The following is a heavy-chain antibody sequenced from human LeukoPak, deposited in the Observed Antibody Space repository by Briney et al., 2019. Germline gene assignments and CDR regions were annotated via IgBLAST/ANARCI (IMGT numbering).Heavy chain of an antibody. D-gene: IGHD3-22*01. Sequence: SETLSLTCTVSGGSISRYYWSWIRQPPGKGLEWIGYIYYSGTTNYNPSLKSRVTISLDTSKNQFSLKLSSVTAADTAVYYCARDRSSGYYDSYYYGMDVWGQGTTVTVSS. V-gene: IGHV4-59*01. CDR1: GGSISRYY. J-gene: IGHJ6*02. CDR3: ARDRSSGYYDSYYYGMDV. CDR2: IYYSGTT.